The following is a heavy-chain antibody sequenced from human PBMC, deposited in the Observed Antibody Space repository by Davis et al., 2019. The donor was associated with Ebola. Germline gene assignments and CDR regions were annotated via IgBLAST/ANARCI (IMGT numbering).Heavy chain of an antibody. CDR3: ARDGLYVDTAMVIY. D-gene: IGHD5-18*01. Sequence: SRAPSGFTVSRNYMRWVRQAPGKGLEWVSVIYSGGSTYYADSVKGRFTISRDNSKNTLYLQMNSLRAEDTAVYYCARDGLYVDTAMVIYWGQGTLVTVSS. CDR1: GFTVSRNY. CDR2: IYSGGST. J-gene: IGHJ4*02. V-gene: IGHV3-66*01.